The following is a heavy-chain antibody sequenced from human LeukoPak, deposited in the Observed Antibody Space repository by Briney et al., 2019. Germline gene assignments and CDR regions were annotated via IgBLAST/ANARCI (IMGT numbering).Heavy chain of an antibody. V-gene: IGHV3-21*01. CDR2: ISSSSYV. Sequence: SGGSLRLSCAASGFTFSSYSMNWVRQAPGKGLEWVSSISSSSYVYYADSVEGRFTISRDNAKNSLYLQMNSLRAEDTAVYYCARDSSPHYYYMDVWGKGTTVTVSS. CDR3: ARDSSPHYYYMDV. CDR1: GFTFSSYS. D-gene: IGHD2-2*01. J-gene: IGHJ6*03.